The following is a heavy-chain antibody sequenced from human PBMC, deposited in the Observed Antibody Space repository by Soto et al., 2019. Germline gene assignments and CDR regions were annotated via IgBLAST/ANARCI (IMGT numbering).Heavy chain of an antibody. V-gene: IGHV4-59*11. D-gene: IGHD3-16*01. Sequence: PSETLSLTCTVSGGSISSHYWSWIRQPPGKGLEWIGYIYYSGSTNYNPSLKSRVTISVDTSKNQFSLKLSSVTAADTAVYYCERGGDFSYADFDYWGQGTLVTVSS. J-gene: IGHJ4*02. CDR3: ERGGDFSYADFDY. CDR2: IYYSGST. CDR1: GGSISSHY.